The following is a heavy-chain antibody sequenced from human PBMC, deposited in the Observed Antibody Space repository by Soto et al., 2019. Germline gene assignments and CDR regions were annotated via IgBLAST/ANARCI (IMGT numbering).Heavy chain of an antibody. CDR2: INPNSGGT. CDR1: GYTFTGYY. Sequence: ASVKVSCKASGYTFTGYYMHWVRQAPGQGLEWMGWINPNSGGTNYAQKFQGWVTMTRDTSISTAYMELSRLRSDDTAVYYCSRDQYCSGGSCYSYYGMDVWGQETTVTVSS. V-gene: IGHV1-2*04. J-gene: IGHJ6*02. D-gene: IGHD2-15*01. CDR3: SRDQYCSGGSCYSYYGMDV.